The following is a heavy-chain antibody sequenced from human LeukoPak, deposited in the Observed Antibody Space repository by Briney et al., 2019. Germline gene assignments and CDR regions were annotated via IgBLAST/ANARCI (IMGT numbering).Heavy chain of an antibody. Sequence: SETLSLTCTVSGGSISSSSYYWGWIRQPPGKGLEWIGSIYYSGSTYYNPSLKSRVTISVDTSKNQFSLKLSSVTAADTAVYFCARYYFDSSGYQARDAFDIWGQGTMVTVSS. V-gene: IGHV4-39*07. CDR3: ARYYFDSSGYQARDAFDI. J-gene: IGHJ3*02. D-gene: IGHD3-22*01. CDR2: IYYSGST. CDR1: GGSISSSSYY.